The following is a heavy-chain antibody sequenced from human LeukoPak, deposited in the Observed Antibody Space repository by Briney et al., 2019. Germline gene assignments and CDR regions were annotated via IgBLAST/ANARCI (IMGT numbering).Heavy chain of an antibody. D-gene: IGHD6-19*01. Sequence: ASVKVSCKASGYTFTSYYMHWVRQAPGQGLEWMGIINPSGGSTSYAQKFQGRVTMTRDTSTSTVYMELSSLRSEDTAVYYCARELKGIAVAGTGFDYWGQGTLVTVSS. J-gene: IGHJ4*02. V-gene: IGHV1-46*01. CDR2: INPSGGST. CDR1: GYTFTSYY. CDR3: ARELKGIAVAGTGFDY.